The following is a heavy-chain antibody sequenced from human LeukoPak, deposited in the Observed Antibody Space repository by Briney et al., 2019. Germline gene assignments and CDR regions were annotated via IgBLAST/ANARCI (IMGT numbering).Heavy chain of an antibody. CDR3: AKDHLPGIVVADRDY. CDR1: GFTFSNYA. Sequence: GGSLRLSCAASGFTFSNYAMNWVRQAPGKGLQWVSSIGGSGGNTYYADSVKGRFTISRDNSKNTLYLQMNSLRAEDTAVYYCAKDHLPGIVVADRDYWGQGTLVTVSS. V-gene: IGHV3-23*01. CDR2: IGGSGGNT. D-gene: IGHD6-19*01. J-gene: IGHJ4*02.